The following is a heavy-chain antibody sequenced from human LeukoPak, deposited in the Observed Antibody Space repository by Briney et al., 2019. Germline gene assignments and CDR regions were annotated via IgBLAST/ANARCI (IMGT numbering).Heavy chain of an antibody. CDR2: TYYKSKWYN. Sequence: QTLSLTCAISGDSVSSNSAAWNWNRQSPSRGLEWLGRTYYKSKWYNDYAISVKSRITINPGTSKNQFSLQLNSVTPEDTAVHYCARATGAFDIWGQGTMVTVSS. CDR3: ARATGAFDI. CDR1: GDSVSSNSAA. V-gene: IGHV6-1*01. J-gene: IGHJ3*02.